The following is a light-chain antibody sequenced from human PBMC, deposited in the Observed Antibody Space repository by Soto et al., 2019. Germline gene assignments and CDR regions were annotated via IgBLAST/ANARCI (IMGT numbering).Light chain of an antibody. CDR1: QSVSSNY. J-gene: IGKJ1*01. CDR2: DVS. CDR3: HQHGSSPRT. Sequence: EIVLTQSPGTLSLSPGERATLSCRASQSVSSNYLAWFQQKSGQAPRLLIYDVSTRATGIPDRFSGSGSGTDFTLTISRLEPEDFAVYYCHQHGSSPRTFGQGTKVEIK. V-gene: IGKV3-20*01.